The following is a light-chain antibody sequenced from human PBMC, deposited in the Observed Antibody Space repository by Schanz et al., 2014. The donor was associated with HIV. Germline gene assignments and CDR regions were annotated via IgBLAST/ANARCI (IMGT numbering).Light chain of an antibody. CDR2: DAS. J-gene: IGKJ3*01. CDR3: QLYGSSPIFT. CDR1: QTFSRGS. Sequence: EMVLTQSPDTLSLSPGERATLSCRARQTFSRGSLAWYQQRPGRAPRLLIYDASTRATGIPDRFSGGGSGTDFTLTIRRLQPEDFAVYYCQLYGSSPIFTFGPGTKVEIK. V-gene: IGKV3-20*01.